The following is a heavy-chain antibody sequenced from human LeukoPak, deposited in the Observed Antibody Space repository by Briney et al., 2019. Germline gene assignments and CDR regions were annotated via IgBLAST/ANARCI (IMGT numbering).Heavy chain of an antibody. CDR3: ARSFYDILIGYYQYFDY. CDR1: GFTFSSYS. D-gene: IGHD3-9*01. V-gene: IGHV3-66*01. Sequence: GGSLRLSCAASGFTFSSYSMNWVRQAPGKGLEWVSVIYRDGSSYYAESVKGRFTISRDNSKNTLYIQMNSLRAEDTAVYYCARSFYDILIGYYQYFDYWGQGTLVTVSS. J-gene: IGHJ4*02. CDR2: IYRDGSS.